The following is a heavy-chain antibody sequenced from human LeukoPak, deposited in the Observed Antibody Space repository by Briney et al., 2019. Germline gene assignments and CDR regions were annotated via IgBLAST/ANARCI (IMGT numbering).Heavy chain of an antibody. CDR2: SNAGNGNT. CDR1: GYTFTSYA. J-gene: IGHJ4*02. CDR3: ARFFWNGYYMCFASYYFDY. Sequence: ASVKVSCKASGYTFTSYAMHWVRQAPGQRLEWKGWSNAGNGNTKYSQEFQGRVTITRDTSASTAYMELSSLGSEDMAVYDCARFFWNGYYMCFASYYFDYWGQGTLVTVSS. V-gene: IGHV1-3*02. D-gene: IGHD3-3*01.